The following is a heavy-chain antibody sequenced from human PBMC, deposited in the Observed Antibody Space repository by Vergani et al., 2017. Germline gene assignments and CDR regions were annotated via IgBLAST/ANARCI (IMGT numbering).Heavy chain of an antibody. V-gene: IGHV1-69*01. D-gene: IGHD3-22*01. Sequence: QVQLVQSGAEVKKPGSSVKVSCKASGGTFSSYAISWVRQAPGQGLEWMGGIIPIFGTANYGQKFQGRVTITADESTSTAYMELSSLRSEDTAVYYCASTFYDSSGYYLKVGYYYYYMDVWGKGTTVTVSS. J-gene: IGHJ6*03. CDR1: GGTFSSYA. CDR2: IIPIFGTA. CDR3: ASTFYDSSGYYLKVGYYYYYMDV.